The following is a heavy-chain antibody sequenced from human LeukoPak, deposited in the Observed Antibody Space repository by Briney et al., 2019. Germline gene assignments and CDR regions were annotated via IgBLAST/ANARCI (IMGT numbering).Heavy chain of an antibody. CDR1: GYTFTTYD. CDR3: TRGGMSGMHY. Sequence: ASVRVSCKTSGYTFTTYDISWVRQAPGQGLEWVGWISGYNGNTNYAHNLRGRVTLTTDTSTSTAYLELRSLRSDDTALYYCTRGGMSGMHYWGQGTLVTVSS. D-gene: IGHD2-2*01. CDR2: ISGYNGNT. V-gene: IGHV1-18*01. J-gene: IGHJ4*01.